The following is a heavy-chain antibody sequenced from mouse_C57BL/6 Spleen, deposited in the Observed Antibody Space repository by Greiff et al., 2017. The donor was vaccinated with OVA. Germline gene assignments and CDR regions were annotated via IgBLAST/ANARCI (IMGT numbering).Heavy chain of an antibody. CDR3: AREALNWDFDY. J-gene: IGHJ2*01. V-gene: IGHV3-6*01. CDR2: ISYDGSN. D-gene: IGHD4-1*01. Sequence: DVKLQESGPGLVKPSQSLSLTCSVTGYSITSGYYWNWIRQFPGNKLEWMGYISYDGSNNYNPSLKNRISITRDTSKNQFFLKLNSVTTEDTATYYCAREALNWDFDYWGQGTTLTVSS. CDR1: GYSITSGYY.